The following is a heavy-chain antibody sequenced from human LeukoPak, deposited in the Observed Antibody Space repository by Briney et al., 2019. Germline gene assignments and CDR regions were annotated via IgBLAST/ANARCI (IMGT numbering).Heavy chain of an antibody. D-gene: IGHD4-17*01. CDR2: ISDTGST. CDR3: ARTTVTFQPIVYFDY. V-gene: IGHV4-39*01. Sequence: SETLSLTCTVSGVSIITRSYYWGWLRRPPGKGLEWLGTISDTGSTYYNPSLKSRVTMSVDTSKKQFSLRLSPVTAADTAIYYCARTTVTFQPIVYFDYWGQGTLVTVSS. J-gene: IGHJ4*02. CDR1: GVSIITRSYY.